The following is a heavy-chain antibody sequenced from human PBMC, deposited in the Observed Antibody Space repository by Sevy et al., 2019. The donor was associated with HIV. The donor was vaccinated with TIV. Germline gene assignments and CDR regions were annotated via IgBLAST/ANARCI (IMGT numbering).Heavy chain of an antibody. V-gene: IGHV1-2*02. D-gene: IGHD3-10*01. CDR2: INPNGGGT. Sequence: ASVKVYCKASGYYFTGYYVHWVRQAPGQGLEWMGWINPNGGGTNIGQKFHGRVTMSRDTSITTAYMELIRLRSNDTGVYYCARSVYGSGTYLNDYWGQGTLVTVSS. J-gene: IGHJ4*02. CDR1: GYYFTGYY. CDR3: ARSVYGSGTYLNDY.